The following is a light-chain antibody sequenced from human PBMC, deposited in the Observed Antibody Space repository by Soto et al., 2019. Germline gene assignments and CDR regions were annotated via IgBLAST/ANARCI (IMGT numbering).Light chain of an antibody. Sequence: QSVLTKPASVSGSPGQSITISCTGTSSDDGGYNFVSWYQQHPGKAPKLMIYEVTNRPSGVSSRFSGSKAGNSASLTISGVQSEDEADYYCSSYTSSFTLVFGGGTKVTVL. CDR1: SSDDGGYNF. CDR3: SSYTSSFTLV. J-gene: IGLJ2*01. CDR2: EVT. V-gene: IGLV2-14*01.